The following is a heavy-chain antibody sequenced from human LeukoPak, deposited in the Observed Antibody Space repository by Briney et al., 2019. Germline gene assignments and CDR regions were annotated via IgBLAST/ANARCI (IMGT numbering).Heavy chain of an antibody. CDR1: GYTFTSYY. V-gene: IGHV1-46*01. CDR2: INPSGGST. CDR3: ARGVPTEDYDSSGYYPFAYYFDY. D-gene: IGHD3-22*01. Sequence: ASVKVSCKASGYTFTSYYMHWVRQAPGQGLEWMGIINPSGGSTSYAQKFQGRATMTRDTSTSTVYMELSSLRSEDTAVYYCARGVPTEDYDSSGYYPFAYYFDYWGQGTLVTVSS. J-gene: IGHJ4*02.